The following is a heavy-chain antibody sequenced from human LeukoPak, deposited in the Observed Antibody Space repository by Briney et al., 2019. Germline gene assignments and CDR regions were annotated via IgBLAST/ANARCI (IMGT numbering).Heavy chain of an antibody. CDR2: MSPNSGDT. Sequence: ASVKVSCKAAGYTFTTHDINWVRQATGQGLEWLGWMSPNSGDTGYAQKFQGRVTMTSDSSISTAYMELSSLKSEDTAIYYCVRTPPNWGFDYWGQGTLVTVSS. D-gene: IGHD7-27*01. CDR1: GYTFTTHD. V-gene: IGHV1-8*01. CDR3: VRTPPNWGFDY. J-gene: IGHJ4*02.